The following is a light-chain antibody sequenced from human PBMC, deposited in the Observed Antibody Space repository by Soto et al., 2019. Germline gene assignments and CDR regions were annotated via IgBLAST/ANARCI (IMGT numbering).Light chain of an antibody. CDR1: SXNIGSRA. J-gene: IGLJ1*01. CDR3: ATWDDSVSGYV. CDR2: SNN. V-gene: IGLV1-44*01. Sequence: QSVLTQPPSASGTPGQRVTISCSGSSXNIGSRAVNWYQQLPGTAPKLLIYSNNQRPSGVPDRFSGSKSGTSASLAISGLQSEDEADYHCATWDDSVSGYVLGTGTKVTVL.